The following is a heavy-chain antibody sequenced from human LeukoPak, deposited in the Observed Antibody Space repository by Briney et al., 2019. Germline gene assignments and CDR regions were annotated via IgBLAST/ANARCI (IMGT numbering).Heavy chain of an antibody. Sequence: ASVKVSCKASGYTFTGYYMHWVRQAPGQGLEWMGWINPNSGGTNYAQKFQGRVTMTRDTSISTAYMELSRLRSDDTAVYYCARDLEWLYPGGAFDIWGQGTMVTDSS. J-gene: IGHJ3*02. CDR1: GYTFTGYY. V-gene: IGHV1-2*02. CDR3: ARDLEWLYPGGAFDI. D-gene: IGHD3-3*01. CDR2: INPNSGGT.